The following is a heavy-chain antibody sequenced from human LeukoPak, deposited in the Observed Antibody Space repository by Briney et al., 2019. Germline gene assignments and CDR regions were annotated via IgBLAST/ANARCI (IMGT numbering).Heavy chain of an antibody. V-gene: IGHV1-2*06. CDR1: GYTFTGYY. Sequence: ASVKVSCKASGYTFTGYYMHWVRRAPGQGLEWMGRINPNSGGTNYAQKFQGRVTMTRDTSISTAYMELSRLRSDDTAVYYCARDPRWLQGYFQHWGQGTLVTVSS. D-gene: IGHD5-24*01. J-gene: IGHJ1*01. CDR2: INPNSGGT. CDR3: ARDPRWLQGYFQH.